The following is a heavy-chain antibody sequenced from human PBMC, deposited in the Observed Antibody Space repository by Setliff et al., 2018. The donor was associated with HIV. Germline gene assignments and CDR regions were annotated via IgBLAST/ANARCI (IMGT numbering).Heavy chain of an antibody. V-gene: IGHV1-18*01. Sequence: ASVKVSCKASGYTISAHGVSWVRHAPGHGLEWMGLISGDNGDSKYSQGFQGRLTMTTETSTNTAYMELRSLRSDDTAVYYCAIDGLSYNILPGSIAYFHSGMDVWGQGTTVTVSS. J-gene: IGHJ6*02. CDR3: AIDGLSYNILPGSIAYFHSGMDV. CDR1: GYTISAHG. CDR2: ISGDNGDS. D-gene: IGHD3-9*01.